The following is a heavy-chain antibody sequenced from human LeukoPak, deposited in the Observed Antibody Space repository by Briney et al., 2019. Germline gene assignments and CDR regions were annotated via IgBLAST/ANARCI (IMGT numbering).Heavy chain of an antibody. D-gene: IGHD3-3*01. CDR1: GYTFTSYY. V-gene: IGHV1-46*01. Sequence: ASVKVSCKASGYTFTSYYMHWVRQAPGQGLEWMGIINPSGGSTSYAQKFQGRVTMTRDTSTSTVYMELSSLRSEDTAVYYCARVARGGFWSGYYTAHLSFDHWGQGTLVTVSS. J-gene: IGHJ4*02. CDR3: ARVARGGFWSGYYTAHLSFDH. CDR2: INPSGGST.